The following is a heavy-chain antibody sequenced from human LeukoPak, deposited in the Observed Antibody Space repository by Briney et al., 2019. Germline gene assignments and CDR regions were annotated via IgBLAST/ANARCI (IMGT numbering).Heavy chain of an antibody. D-gene: IGHD2-2*01. J-gene: IGHJ4*02. Sequence: GGSLRLSCAASGFTFSSYAMHWVRQAPGKGLEWVAVISYDGSNKYYADSVKGRLTISRDNSKNTLYLQMNSLRAEDTAVYYCARAGYCSSTSCLSPFDYWGQGTLVTVSS. CDR3: ARAGYCSSTSCLSPFDY. CDR1: GFTFSSYA. CDR2: ISYDGSNK. V-gene: IGHV3-30*04.